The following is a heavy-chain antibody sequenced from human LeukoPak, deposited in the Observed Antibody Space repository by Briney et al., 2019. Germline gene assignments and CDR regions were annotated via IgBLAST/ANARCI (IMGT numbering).Heavy chain of an antibody. CDR3: ARDDGSGYATAPIDY. CDR1: GYTFTSYG. V-gene: IGHV1-18*01. CDR2: ISAYNGNT. J-gene: IGHJ4*02. Sequence: ASVKVSCKASGYTFTSYGINWVRQAPGQGLERMGWISAYNGNTNYAQKLQGRVTVTTDTSTSTAYMELRSLRSDDTAVYYCARDDGSGYATAPIDYWGQGTLVTVSS. D-gene: IGHD5-12*01.